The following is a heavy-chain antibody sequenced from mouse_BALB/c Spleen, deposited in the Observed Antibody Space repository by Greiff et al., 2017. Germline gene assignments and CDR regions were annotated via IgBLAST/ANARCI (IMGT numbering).Heavy chain of an antibody. CDR2: IDPSDSYT. D-gene: IGHD2-4*01. V-gene: IGHV1-69*02. CDR1: GYTFTSYW. Sequence: LHESGAELVKPGASVKLSCKASGYTFTSYWMHWVKQRPGQGLEWIGEIDPSDSYTNYNQKFKGKATLTVDKSSSTAYMQLSSLTSEDSAVYYCARAELRRPFAYRGQGTLVTVSA. J-gene: IGHJ3*01. CDR3: ARAELRRPFAY.